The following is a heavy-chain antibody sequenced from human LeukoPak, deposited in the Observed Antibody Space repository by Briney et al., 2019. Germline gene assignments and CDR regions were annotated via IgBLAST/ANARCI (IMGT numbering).Heavy chain of an antibody. Sequence: GESLRISCKSSAYSFTSYWITWVRQMPGKGLEWMGIIYPGDSDTRYSPSFQGQVTISADKSISTAYLQWSSLKASDTAMYYCARLGVVPAAMSAYWGQGTLVTVSS. CDR3: ARLGVVPAAMSAY. J-gene: IGHJ4*02. CDR2: IYPGDSDT. V-gene: IGHV5-51*01. D-gene: IGHD2-2*01. CDR1: AYSFTSYW.